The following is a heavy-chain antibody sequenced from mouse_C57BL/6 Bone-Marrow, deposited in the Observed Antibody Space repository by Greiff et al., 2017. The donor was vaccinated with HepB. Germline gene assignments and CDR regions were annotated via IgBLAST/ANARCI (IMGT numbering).Heavy chain of an antibody. CDR1: GFNIKDYY. J-gene: IGHJ2*01. CDR2: LDPEDGDT. Sequence: VQLQQSGAELVRPGASVKLSCTASGFNIKDYYMHWVKQRPEQGLEWIGRLDPEDGDTEYAPKFQGKATMTADTSSNTAYLQLSSLTSEDTAVYYCTNGLGRYYFDYWGQGTTLTVSS. D-gene: IGHD3-3*01. V-gene: IGHV14-1*01. CDR3: TNGLGRYYFDY.